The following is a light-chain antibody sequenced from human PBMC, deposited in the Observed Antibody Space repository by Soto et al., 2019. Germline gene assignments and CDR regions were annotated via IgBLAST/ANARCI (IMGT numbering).Light chain of an antibody. CDR2: GAS. Sequence: DIVLTQSSGTLSLRPRQRPTLSCRARQSVYNNYIAWYQQSPGQAPRILISGASSRATGIPARFSGSGSETDLTLTISRLEPEDFALYYCQQYGGSPIPFGTGTRLEIK. CDR3: QQYGGSPIP. J-gene: IGKJ5*01. CDR1: QSVYNNY. V-gene: IGKV3-20*01.